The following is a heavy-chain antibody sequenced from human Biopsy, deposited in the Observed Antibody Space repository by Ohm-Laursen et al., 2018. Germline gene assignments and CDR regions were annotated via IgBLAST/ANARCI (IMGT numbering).Heavy chain of an antibody. J-gene: IGHJ5*02. Sequence: ASVTVSCKTSGYTFTSYEINWVRQATGHGLEWMGWMNPDSGNTGYAQNFQGRVTMTRNTSISTAYMELSSLRSEDTAVYFCARADPPLFYYGSGSSNWFDPWGQGTLVTVSS. CDR2: MNPDSGNT. D-gene: IGHD3-10*01. CDR3: ARADPPLFYYGSGSSNWFDP. V-gene: IGHV1-8*01. CDR1: GYTFTSYE.